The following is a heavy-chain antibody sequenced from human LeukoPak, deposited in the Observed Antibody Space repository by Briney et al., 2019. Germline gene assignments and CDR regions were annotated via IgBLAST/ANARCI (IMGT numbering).Heavy chain of an antibody. D-gene: IGHD3-10*01. V-gene: IGHV3-48*03. CDR1: GFTFSSYE. J-gene: IGHJ5*02. CDR3: ARFGYGSWFDH. Sequence: PGGSLRLSCAASGFTFSSYEMNWVRQAPGKGLEGVSYISSSGSTIYYADSVKGRFTISRDNAKNSLYLQMNSLRAEDTAVYYCARFGYGSWFDHWGQGTLVTVSS. CDR2: ISSSGSTI.